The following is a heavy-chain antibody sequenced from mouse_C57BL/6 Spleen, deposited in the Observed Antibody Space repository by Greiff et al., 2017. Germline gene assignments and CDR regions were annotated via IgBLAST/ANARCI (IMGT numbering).Heavy chain of an antibody. V-gene: IGHV2-4*01. CDR3: AKNPHYDYDLYYFDY. Sequence: VKLQQSGPGLVQPSQSLSITCTVSGFSLTSYGVHWVRQPPGKGLEWLGVIWSGGSTDYNAAFISRLSISKDNSKSQVFFKMNSLQADDTAIYYCAKNPHYDYDLYYFDYWGQGTTLTVSS. J-gene: IGHJ2*01. D-gene: IGHD2-4*01. CDR1: GFSLTSYG. CDR2: IWSGGST.